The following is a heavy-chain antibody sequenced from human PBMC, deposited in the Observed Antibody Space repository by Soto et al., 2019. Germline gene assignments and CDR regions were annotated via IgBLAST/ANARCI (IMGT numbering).Heavy chain of an antibody. CDR1: GYTFTSYG. J-gene: IGHJ6*03. CDR3: ARDGDRYIVVVPSARPQYYYMDF. D-gene: IGHD2-2*02. CDR2: ISAYNGNT. V-gene: IGHV1-18*01. Sequence: QVQLVQSGAEVKKPGASVKVSCKASGYTFTSYGISWVRQAPGQGLEWMGWISAYNGNTNYAQKLQGRVTMTTDTSPSTTYMELRSLRSDDTAVYYCARDGDRYIVVVPSARPQYYYMDFWGQGTTVTVSS.